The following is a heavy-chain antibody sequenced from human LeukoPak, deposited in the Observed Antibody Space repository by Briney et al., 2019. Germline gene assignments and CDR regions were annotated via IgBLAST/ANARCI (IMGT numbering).Heavy chain of an antibody. CDR3: ARHSSAWYMDN. Sequence: ASETLSLTCTVSGGSISTYYWNWIRQPPGKGLEWIGYVYYSGSTNYNPPLNSRVTISLDTSKKQFSLKLSSVTAADTAVYYCARHSSAWYMDNWGQGTLVTVSS. CDR2: VYYSGST. D-gene: IGHD6-19*01. CDR1: GGSISTYY. V-gene: IGHV4-59*08. J-gene: IGHJ4*02.